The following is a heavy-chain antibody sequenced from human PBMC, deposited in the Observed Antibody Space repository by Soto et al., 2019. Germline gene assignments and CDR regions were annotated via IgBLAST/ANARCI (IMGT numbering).Heavy chain of an antibody. CDR2: ISSSGGTI. CDR3: ARVSGSWGMDV. D-gene: IGHD3-10*01. V-gene: IGHV3-11*01. Sequence: PGGSLRLSCAASGFTFSHYYMSWIRQAPGKGLEWLSYISSSGGTIYYADSVKGRFTISRDNAKNSLYLQMNSLRAEDTAVYYCARVSGSWGMDVWGQGTTVTVS. J-gene: IGHJ6*02. CDR1: GFTFSHYY.